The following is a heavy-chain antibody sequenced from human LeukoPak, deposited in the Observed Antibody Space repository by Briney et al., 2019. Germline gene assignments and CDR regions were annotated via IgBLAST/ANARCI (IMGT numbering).Heavy chain of an antibody. CDR1: GGSISSYY. CDR2: IYTSGST. CDR3: ARGSGDPTGIQLWGDDAFDI. V-gene: IGHV4-4*07. Sequence: SETLSLTCTVSGGSISSYYWSWIRQPAGKGLEWVGRIYTSGSTNYNPSPKTRVTISVDTYKNQFSLKLSSVTAADTAVYQCARGSGDPTGIQLWGDDAFDIWGERTMVTVSS. J-gene: IGHJ3*02. D-gene: IGHD5-18*01.